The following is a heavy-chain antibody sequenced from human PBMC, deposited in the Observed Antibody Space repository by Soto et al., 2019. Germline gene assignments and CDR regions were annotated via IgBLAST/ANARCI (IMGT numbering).Heavy chain of an antibody. Sequence: SVKVSCKASGGTFSSYAISWVRQAPGQGLEWMGGTIPIFGTANYAQKFQGRVTITAGESTSTAYMELSSLRSDDTAVYYCARDLGSGWYNYWGQGTLVTVSS. J-gene: IGHJ4*02. V-gene: IGHV1-69*13. CDR3: ARDLGSGWYNY. CDR1: GGTFSSYA. D-gene: IGHD6-19*01. CDR2: TIPIFGTA.